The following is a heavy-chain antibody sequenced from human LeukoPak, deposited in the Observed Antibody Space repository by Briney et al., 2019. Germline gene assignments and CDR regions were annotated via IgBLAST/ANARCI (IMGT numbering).Heavy chain of an antibody. CDR1: GYTFTSYG. Sequence: ASVKVSCKASGYTFTSYGISWVRPAPGQGLEWMGWISAYNGNTNSAQKLQGRVTMTTDTSTRTAYMELRSLRSDDTAVYYCARDRRIAVAGTIMSYWGQGTLVTVSS. V-gene: IGHV1-18*01. D-gene: IGHD6-19*01. CDR3: ARDRRIAVAGTIMSY. CDR2: ISAYNGNT. J-gene: IGHJ4*02.